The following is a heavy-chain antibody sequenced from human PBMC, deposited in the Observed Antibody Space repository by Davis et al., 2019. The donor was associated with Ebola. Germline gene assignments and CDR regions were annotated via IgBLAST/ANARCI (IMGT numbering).Heavy chain of an antibody. Sequence: ASVKVSCKASGHSFTNYGISWVRQAPGQGLEWMGWISGNSGNTNYEQKVQGRVTMTVDTSTNTVYMELRSLRSDDTAVYYCVANDDDSSGYSDHWGQGTQVTVSS. D-gene: IGHD3-22*01. CDR2: ISGNSGNT. J-gene: IGHJ5*02. V-gene: IGHV1-18*04. CDR1: GHSFTNYG. CDR3: VANDDDSSGYSDH.